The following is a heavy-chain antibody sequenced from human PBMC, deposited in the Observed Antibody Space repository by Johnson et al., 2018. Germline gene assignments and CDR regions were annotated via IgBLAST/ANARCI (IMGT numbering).Heavy chain of an antibody. D-gene: IGHD3-22*01. J-gene: IGHJ4*02. V-gene: IGHV3-72*01. Sequence: VQLVESGGGVVQPGRSLRLSCAASGITFSSYGMHWVRQAPGKGLEWVGRTRNKANSDTTEYAASVKGRFTISRDDSKNSLYLQMNSLKTEDTAGCYCTRAIYYDTSGYFSDHWGQGTLVTVSS. CDR2: TRNKANSDTT. CDR1: GITFSSYG. CDR3: TRAIYYDTSGYFSDH.